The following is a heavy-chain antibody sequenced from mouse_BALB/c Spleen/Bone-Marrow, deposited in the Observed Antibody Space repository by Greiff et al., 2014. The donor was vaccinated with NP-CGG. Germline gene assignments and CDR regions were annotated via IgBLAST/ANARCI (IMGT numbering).Heavy chain of an antibody. CDR1: GYAFTNYL. Sequence: VQLQESGAELVRPGTSVKVSCKASGYAFTNYLIEWVKQRPGQGLEWIGVINPGSGGTNYDEKFKGKATLTADKPSSTAYMQLNSLTSDDSAVYFCARRDYSFAYWGQGTLVTVSA. V-gene: IGHV1-54*01. CDR2: INPGSGGT. J-gene: IGHJ3*01. D-gene: IGHD2-13*01. CDR3: ARRDYSFAY.